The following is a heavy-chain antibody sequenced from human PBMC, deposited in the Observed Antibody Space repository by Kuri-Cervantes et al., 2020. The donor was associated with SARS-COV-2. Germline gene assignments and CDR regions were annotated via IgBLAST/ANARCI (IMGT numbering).Heavy chain of an antibody. CDR3: ARVDGDYYDAFDI. Sequence: GGSLRLSCAASGFTFSSYGMHWVRQAPGKGLEWVAFISFDGANQHYEDSVRGRFTISRDNAKNSLYLQMNSLRAEDTAVYYCARVDGDYYDAFDIWGQGTMVTVSS. CDR2: ISFDGANQ. V-gene: IGHV3-30*03. D-gene: IGHD4-17*01. CDR1: GFTFSSYG. J-gene: IGHJ3*02.